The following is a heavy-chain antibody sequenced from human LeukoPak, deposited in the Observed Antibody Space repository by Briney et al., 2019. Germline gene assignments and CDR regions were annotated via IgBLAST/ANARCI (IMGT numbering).Heavy chain of an antibody. CDR3: ASHSSSWYGFDH. D-gene: IGHD6-13*01. J-gene: IGHJ4*02. CDR2: IYSGGST. V-gene: IGHV3-53*01. CDR1: GFTVSSNH. Sequence: GGSLRLSCAASGFTVSSNHMSWVRQAPGKGLEWVSVIYSGGSTYYADSVKGRFTISRDNSKNTLYLQMNSLRAEDTAVYYCASHSSSWYGFDHWGQGTLATVSS.